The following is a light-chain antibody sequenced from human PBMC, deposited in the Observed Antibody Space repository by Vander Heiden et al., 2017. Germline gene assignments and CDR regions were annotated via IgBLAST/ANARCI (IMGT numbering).Light chain of an antibody. Sequence: QSALTQPASVSASPGQSINISCTATSSDVGSYNLLSCYQQHPGKAPNLILYELSKRPSGVSNRFSGSKSGNTASLTISGLQADDEADYYCCSYAGSSSVIFGGGTKVTVL. CDR2: ELS. CDR1: SSDVGSYNL. J-gene: IGLJ2*01. CDR3: CSYAGSSSVI. V-gene: IGLV2-23*02.